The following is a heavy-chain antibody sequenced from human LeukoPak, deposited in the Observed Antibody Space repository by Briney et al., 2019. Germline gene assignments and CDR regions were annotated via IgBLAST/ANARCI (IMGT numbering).Heavy chain of an antibody. V-gene: IGHV1-18*01. CDR1: GYTFTSFG. D-gene: IGHD5-18*01. CDR3: TGDLGVDTTMIFFDY. Sequence: GASVKVSCKASGYTFTSFGISWVRQAPGQGLEWMGWISAYNGNTNYAQKLQGRVTMTTDTSTSTAYMEIRSLRSDDTAVYYCTGDLGVDTTMIFFDYWGQGSLVTVSS. CDR2: ISAYNGNT. J-gene: IGHJ4*02.